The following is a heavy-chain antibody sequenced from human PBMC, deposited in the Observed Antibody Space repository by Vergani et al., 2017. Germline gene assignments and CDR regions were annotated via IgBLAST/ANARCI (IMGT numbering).Heavy chain of an antibody. V-gene: IGHV4-59*01. Sequence: QVQLQESGPGLVKPSQTLSLTCTVSGGSISSYYWSWIRQPPGKGLEWIGYIYYSGSTNYNPSLKSRVTISVDTSKNQFSLKLSSVTAADTAVYYCARGALDSIAARPDYYYGMDVWGQGP. D-gene: IGHD6-6*01. CDR1: GGSISSYY. CDR3: ARGALDSIAARPDYYYGMDV. J-gene: IGHJ6*02. CDR2: IYYSGST.